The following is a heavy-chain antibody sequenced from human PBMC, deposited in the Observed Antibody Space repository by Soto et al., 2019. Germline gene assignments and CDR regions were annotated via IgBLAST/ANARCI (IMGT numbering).Heavy chain of an antibody. V-gene: IGHV1-69*05. J-gene: IGHJ6*02. CDR1: GGTFGNSA. CDR3: PRHIDRQQLGGNFYSGIDV. Sequence: QVQLVQSGAEVKKPGSSVTVSCKASGGTFGNSAISWVRQAPGQGLEWMGGIIPIFPTPDYAQKFQGRVPXTXDXXTGTAYMELTSLRSEDTAVYYCPRHIDRQQLGGNFYSGIDVWGQATKVTVSS. D-gene: IGHD5-12*01. CDR2: IIPIFPTP.